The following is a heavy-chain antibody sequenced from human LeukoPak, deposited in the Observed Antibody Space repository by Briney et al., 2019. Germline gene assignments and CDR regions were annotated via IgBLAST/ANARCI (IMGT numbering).Heavy chain of an antibody. D-gene: IGHD5-18*01. J-gene: IGHJ6*02. Sequence: PSETLSLTCTVSGGSISSYYWSWIRQPPGKGLEWIGYIYYSGSTNYNPSLKSRVTISVDTSKNQFSLKLSSVTAADAAVYYCARGKGYSYGYLYYYYGMDVWGQGTTVTVSS. CDR2: IYYSGST. V-gene: IGHV4-59*01. CDR1: GGSISSYY. CDR3: ARGKGYSYGYLYYYYGMDV.